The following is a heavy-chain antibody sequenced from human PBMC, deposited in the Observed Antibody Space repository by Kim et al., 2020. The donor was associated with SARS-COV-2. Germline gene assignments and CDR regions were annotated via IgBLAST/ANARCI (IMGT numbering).Heavy chain of an antibody. CDR3: ARVANGDHPFWYYYYGMDV. Sequence: ASVKVSCKASGYTFTSYDINWVRQATGQGLEWMGWMNPNSGNTGYAQKFQGIVTMTRNTSISTTYMELSSLRSEDTAVYYCARVANGDHPFWYYYYGMDVWGQGTTVTVSS. CDR2: MNPNSGNT. J-gene: IGHJ6*02. CDR1: GYTFTSYD. D-gene: IGHD4-17*01. V-gene: IGHV1-8*01.